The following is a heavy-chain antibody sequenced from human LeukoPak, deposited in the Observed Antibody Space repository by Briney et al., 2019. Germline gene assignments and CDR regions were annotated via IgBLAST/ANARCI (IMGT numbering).Heavy chain of an antibody. CDR3: ARGYCTNGACAISYWFDP. V-gene: IGHV4-31*03. D-gene: IGHD2-8*01. CDR2: IYYSGST. CDR1: GGSIGSDGYY. Sequence: PSETLSLTCSVSGGSIGSDGYYWNWIRQHPGKGLEWIGYIYYSGSTTYSPSLKSRVTISVDTSKNQFSLKLSSVTAADTAVYYCARGYCTNGACAISYWFDPWGQGTLATVSS. J-gene: IGHJ5*02.